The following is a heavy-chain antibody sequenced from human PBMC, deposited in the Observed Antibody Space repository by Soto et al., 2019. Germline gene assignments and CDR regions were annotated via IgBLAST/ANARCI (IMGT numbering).Heavy chain of an antibody. Sequence: QVQLQESGPGLVKPSGTLSLTCAVSGGSISSSDWWSWVRQPPGKGLDWIGEVSHSGDTNYNPSLRSRVTISLDKFKNHFSLKLSAVTGADRAVYYSAGVSGPYGESLQLWGQGTLVTVSS. CDR1: GGSISSSDW. D-gene: IGHD2-15*01. V-gene: IGHV4-4*02. CDR3: AGVSGPYGESLQL. J-gene: IGHJ1*01. CDR2: VSHSGDT.